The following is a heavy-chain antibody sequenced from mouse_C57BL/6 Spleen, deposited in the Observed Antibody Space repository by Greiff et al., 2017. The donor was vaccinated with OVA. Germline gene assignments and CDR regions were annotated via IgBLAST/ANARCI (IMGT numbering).Heavy chain of an antibody. CDR2: ISGGGGNT. CDR1: GFTFSSYT. J-gene: IGHJ4*01. CDR3: ARHSYYIAMDY. D-gene: IGHD2-12*01. Sequence: EVMLVESGGGLVKPGGSLKLSCAASGFTFSSYTMSWVRKTPEKRLEWGATISGGGGNTYYPDSVKGRFTISRDNAKNTLYLQMSSLRSDDTALYYCARHSYYIAMDYWGQGTSVTFSS. V-gene: IGHV5-9*01.